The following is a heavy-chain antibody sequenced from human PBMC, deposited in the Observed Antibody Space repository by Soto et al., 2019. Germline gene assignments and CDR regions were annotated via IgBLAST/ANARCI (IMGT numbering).Heavy chain of an antibody. D-gene: IGHD3-10*01. Sequence: EVQLVETGGGLIQPGGSLRLSCAASGLTVSSNYMNWVRQAPGKGLEWVSVLYSGGSTHYAGSVKGRFIISRHNSKNTLYRQLNSLRVEDTAVYYWALDRPGDEGAGFAIWGHGKMVTVSS. CDR3: ALDRPGDEGAGFAI. V-gene: IGHV3-53*02. CDR1: GLTVSSNY. J-gene: IGHJ3*02. CDR2: LYSGGST.